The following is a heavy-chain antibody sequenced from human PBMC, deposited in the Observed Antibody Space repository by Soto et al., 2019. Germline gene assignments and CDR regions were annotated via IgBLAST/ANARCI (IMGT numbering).Heavy chain of an antibody. Sequence: EVRLVESGGGLVQPGGSLRLSCAASGFTFSTYAMHWVRQAPGKGLEYVSAISSNGGSTYYGNSVKGSFTISRDNSKNTLYLQMGSLRDDDMAVYYCASDRGYSSGHPAEVGGQGTTVTVSS. J-gene: IGHJ6*02. D-gene: IGHD6-19*01. CDR2: ISSNGGST. CDR3: ASDRGYSSGHPAEV. CDR1: GFTFSTYA. V-gene: IGHV3-64*01.